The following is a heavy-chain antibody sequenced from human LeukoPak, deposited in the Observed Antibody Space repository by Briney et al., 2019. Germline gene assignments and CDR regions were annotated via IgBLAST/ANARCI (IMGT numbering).Heavy chain of an antibody. Sequence: GGSLRLSCAASGFTFSSYAMNWVRQAPGKGLEWVSAISGSGGSTYYADSVKGRFTISRDNSKNTLYLQMNSLRAEDTAVYYCAKAGLRLGELSYLYFDYWGQGTLVTVSS. CDR2: ISGSGGST. D-gene: IGHD3-16*02. CDR1: GFTFSSYA. J-gene: IGHJ4*02. CDR3: AKAGLRLGELSYLYFDY. V-gene: IGHV3-23*01.